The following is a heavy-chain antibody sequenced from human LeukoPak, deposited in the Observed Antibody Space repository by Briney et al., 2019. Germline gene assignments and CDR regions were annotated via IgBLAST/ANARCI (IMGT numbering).Heavy chain of an antibody. CDR3: ARQRRNGGIAASNDAFDI. CDR2: IYPSDSDT. J-gene: IGHJ3*02. V-gene: IGHV5-51*01. CDR1: GYSFTSYW. Sequence: GESLKNSCKGSGYSFTSYWTGWVRQMPGKGLEWMGIIYPSDSDTRYSPSFQGQVTISADKSISTAYLQWSSLKASDTAMYYCARQRRNGGIAASNDAFDIWGQGTMVTVSS. D-gene: IGHD6-13*01.